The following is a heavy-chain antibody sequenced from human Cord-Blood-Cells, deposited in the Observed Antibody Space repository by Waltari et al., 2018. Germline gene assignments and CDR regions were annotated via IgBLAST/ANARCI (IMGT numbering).Heavy chain of an antibody. CDR1: GYTFTSYA. Sequence: QVQLVQSVAEVKKPGASVKVSCKASGYTFTSYAMHWVRQAPGQRLEWMGWINAGNGNTKYSQKFQGRVTITRDTSAGTAYMELSSLRSEDTAVYYCARPIREVTPGGWFDPWGQGTLVTVSS. CDR3: ARPIREVTPGGWFDP. D-gene: IGHD4-4*01. CDR2: INAGNGNT. V-gene: IGHV1-3*01. J-gene: IGHJ5*02.